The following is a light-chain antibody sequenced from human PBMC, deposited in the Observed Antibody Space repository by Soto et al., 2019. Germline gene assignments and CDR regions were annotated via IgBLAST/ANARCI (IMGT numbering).Light chain of an antibody. Sequence: DVVMTQSPLSLPVTLGQPASISCRSSQSLAYIDGNTYLNWFHQRPGQSPRRLIYQVSNRDSGVPDRFSGSGSGTDFTLKISRVEADDVGVYYCMQGTHWPPYTFGKGTKLVIK. CDR2: QVS. J-gene: IGKJ2*01. CDR3: MQGTHWPPYT. V-gene: IGKV2-30*01. CDR1: QSLAYIDGNTY.